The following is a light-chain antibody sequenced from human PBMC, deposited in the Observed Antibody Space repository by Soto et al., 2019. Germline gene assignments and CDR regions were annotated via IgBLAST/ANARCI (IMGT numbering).Light chain of an antibody. CDR3: QRRSNWAYT. CDR2: DAS. V-gene: IGKV3-11*01. J-gene: IGKJ2*01. Sequence: EIVLTQSPATLSLSPGERATLSCRASQSVSSYLAWYQQKPGQAPRLLIYDASNRATGIPARFSGSGSGTDFTFSISSLEPEDFGVYYCQRRSNWAYTFGQGTKLEFK. CDR1: QSVSSY.